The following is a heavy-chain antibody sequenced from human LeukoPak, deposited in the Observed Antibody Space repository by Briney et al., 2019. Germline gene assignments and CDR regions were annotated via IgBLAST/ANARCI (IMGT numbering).Heavy chain of an antibody. D-gene: IGHD2-15*01. V-gene: IGHV3-73*01. Sequence: GGSLILSCAASGFTFSGSAMHWVRQASGKGLEWVGRIRSKANSYATAYAASVKGRFTISRDDSKNTAYLQMNSLKTEDTAVHYCTAKKDIVVVVAATPPSMEDCWGQGTLVTVSS. CDR3: TAKKDIVVVVAATPPSMEDC. J-gene: IGHJ4*02. CDR2: IRSKANSYAT. CDR1: GFTFSGSA.